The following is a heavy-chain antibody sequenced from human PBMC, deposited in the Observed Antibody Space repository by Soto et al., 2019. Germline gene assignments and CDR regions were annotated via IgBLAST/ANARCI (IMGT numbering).Heavy chain of an antibody. D-gene: IGHD3-16*01. J-gene: IGHJ4*02. CDR3: AAGTLGAVWTPLDD. V-gene: IGHV4-59*12. Sequence: SETLSLTCDVSGGSFSDNYWTLIRQVPGKGLEWIGYVYYSGSTNYNPSLKSRVTISVDASKQQFSLKLTSVTAADTALYYCAAGTLGAVWTPLDDWGQGILVTV. CDR1: GGSFSDNY. CDR2: VYYSGST.